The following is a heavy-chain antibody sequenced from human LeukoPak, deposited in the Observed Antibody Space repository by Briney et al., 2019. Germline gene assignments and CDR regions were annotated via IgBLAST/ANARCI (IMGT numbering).Heavy chain of an antibody. Sequence: SETLSLTCIVSGGSISNNYCSWIRQPPGKGLEWIGSIYYSGDTNYNPSLKSRVTISVDMSKNQFSLKLSSVTAADTAVYYCARYHYYDSSGYYWPYYFDYWGQGTLVTVSS. CDR3: ARYHYYDSSGYYWPYYFDY. V-gene: IGHV4-59*08. D-gene: IGHD3-22*01. CDR1: GGSISNNY. CDR2: IYYSGDT. J-gene: IGHJ4*02.